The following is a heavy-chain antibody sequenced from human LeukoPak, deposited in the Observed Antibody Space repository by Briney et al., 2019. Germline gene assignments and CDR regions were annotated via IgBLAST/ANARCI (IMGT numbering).Heavy chain of an antibody. CDR1: GFTFSTFA. CDR2: ISGNGGNT. CDR3: ASPHYCSGSSCCFGY. V-gene: IGHV3-23*01. J-gene: IGHJ4*03. Sequence: GGSLRLSCAASGFTFSTFAMSWVRQAPGKGLEWVSGISGNGGNTYYADSVRGRFTISRDNAKNSLYLQMNSLRAEDTAVYFCASPHYCSGSSCCFGYWGQGTLVTVSS. D-gene: IGHD2-15*01.